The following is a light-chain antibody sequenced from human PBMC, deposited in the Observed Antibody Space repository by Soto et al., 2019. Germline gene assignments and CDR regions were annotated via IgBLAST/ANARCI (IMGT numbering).Light chain of an antibody. CDR3: CSYAGSHTWV. CDR2: AVS. V-gene: IGLV2-18*02. CDR1: SSDVDGYNR. Sequence: QSALTQPRSVSGSPGQSVTISCTGISSDVDGYNRVSWYQQPPGTAPKLIIYAVSDRPSGVPSRFSGSRSANTASLTISGLQAEDEADYYCCSYAGSHTWVFGTGTKGTVL. J-gene: IGLJ1*01.